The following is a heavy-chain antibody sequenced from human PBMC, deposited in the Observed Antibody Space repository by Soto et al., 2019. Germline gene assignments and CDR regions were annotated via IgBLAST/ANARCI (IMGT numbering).Heavy chain of an antibody. CDR2: IYYSGST. CDR1: GGSISSGGYY. D-gene: IGHD1-26*01. Sequence: QVQLQESGPGLVKPSQTLSLTCTVSGGSISSGGYYWSWIRQHPGKGLEWIGYIYYSGSTYYNPSFISRVTISVDTSKTQFSLKLSSVTAADTAVYYCAGIYSGSPGGTLRYWGQGTLVTVSS. V-gene: IGHV4-31*03. J-gene: IGHJ4*02. CDR3: AGIYSGSPGGTLRY.